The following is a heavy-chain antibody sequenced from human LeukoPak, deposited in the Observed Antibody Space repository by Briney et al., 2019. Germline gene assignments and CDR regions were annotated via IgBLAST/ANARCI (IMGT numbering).Heavy chain of an antibody. J-gene: IGHJ4*02. Sequence: PSQTLSLTCTVSGGSISSGSYYWNWMRQPPGEGLEWIGCVFYSGTTNYNPSLKSRVSMSLDTSKSQFSLKLISMTAADTATYYCSRANGLYSGSSDVWGQGTLVTVSS. CDR3: SRANGLYSGSSDV. V-gene: IGHV4-61*01. CDR1: GGSISSGSYY. D-gene: IGHD1-26*01. CDR2: VFYSGTT.